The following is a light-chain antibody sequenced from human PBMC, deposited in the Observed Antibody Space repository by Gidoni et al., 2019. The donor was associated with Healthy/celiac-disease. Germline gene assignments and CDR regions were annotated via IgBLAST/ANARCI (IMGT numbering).Light chain of an antibody. CDR1: QTVSSSY. V-gene: IGKV3-20*01. CDR3: QQYGSSPWT. CDR2: GAS. Sequence: VLTHPPGTLSLSPGDRATLSCRASQTVSSSYLAWYQQKPGQAPRLLIYGASSRATGIPDRFSGSGSGTDFTLTISRLEPEDFAVYYCQQYGSSPWTFGQGTKVEIK. J-gene: IGKJ1*01.